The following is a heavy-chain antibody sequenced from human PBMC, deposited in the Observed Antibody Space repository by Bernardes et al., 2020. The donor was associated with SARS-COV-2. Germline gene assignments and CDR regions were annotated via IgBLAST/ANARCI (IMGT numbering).Heavy chain of an antibody. J-gene: IGHJ5*02. CDR2: INQGGSEN. Sequence: GGSLRLSCAASGFTLSSYWMSWIRQAPGKGLEWVANINQGGSENYNVDPVKGRFTIARDNAKNSLYLQMNSLRAEDTAVYYCARDRFSGTSCVVHWSNPWGEGTRVTVS. CDR1: GFTLSSYW. V-gene: IGHV3-7*05. D-gene: IGHD2-2*01. CDR3: ARDRFSGTSCVVHWSNP.